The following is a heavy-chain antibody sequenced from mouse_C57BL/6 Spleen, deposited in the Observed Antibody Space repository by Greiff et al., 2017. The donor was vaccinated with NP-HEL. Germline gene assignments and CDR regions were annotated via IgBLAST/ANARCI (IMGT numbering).Heavy chain of an antibody. CDR1: GYTFTSYW. D-gene: IGHD4-1*01. V-gene: IGHV1-50*01. CDR3: ARGGTGTWYFDV. Sequence: QVQLQQPGAELVKPGASVKLSCKASGYTFTSYWMQWVKQRPGQGLEWIGEIDPSDSYTNYNQNFKGKATLTVDTSSSTAYMQLSSLTSEDSAVYYCARGGTGTWYFDVWGTGTTVTVSS. CDR2: IDPSDSYT. J-gene: IGHJ1*03.